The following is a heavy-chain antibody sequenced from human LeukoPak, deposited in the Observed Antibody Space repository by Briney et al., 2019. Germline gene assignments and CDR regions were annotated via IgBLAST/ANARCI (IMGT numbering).Heavy chain of an antibody. CDR1: GFTFNTYG. CDR2: INSDGINT. J-gene: IGHJ5*02. V-gene: IGHV3-74*01. D-gene: IGHD3-22*01. CDR3: ARDLGQYYDTSDNWFDP. Sequence: TGGSLRLSCAASGFTFNTYGMSWVRQAPGKGLVWVSRINSDGINTSYADSVKGRFTISRDNAKNTLNLQMNSLRAEDTAVYYCARDLGQYYDTSDNWFDPWGQGTLVTVSS.